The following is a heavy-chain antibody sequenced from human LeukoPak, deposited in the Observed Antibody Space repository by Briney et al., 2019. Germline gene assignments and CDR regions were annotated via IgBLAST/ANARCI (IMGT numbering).Heavy chain of an antibody. CDR2: ISSSSSYI. V-gene: IGHV3-21*01. D-gene: IGHD3-22*01. Sequence: PGGSLRLSCAASGFTLSSYSMNWVRQAPGKGLEWVSSISSSSSYIYYADSVKGRFTISRDNAKNSLYLQMNSLRAEDTAVYYCAREEDYYDSSGYYGYFDYWGQGTLVTVSS. CDR1: GFTLSSYS. CDR3: AREEDYYDSSGYYGYFDY. J-gene: IGHJ4*02.